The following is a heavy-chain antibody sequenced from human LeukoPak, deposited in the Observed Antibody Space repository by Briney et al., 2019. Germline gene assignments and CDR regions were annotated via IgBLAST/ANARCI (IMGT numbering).Heavy chain of an antibody. D-gene: IGHD3-10*01. CDR1: GFTFSSYA. Sequence: GGSLRLSCAASGFTFSSYATSWVRQAPGKGLEWVSAISGSGGSTYYADSVKGRFTISRDNSKNTLYLQINSLRAEDTAVYYCAKDLIGSGGPWGQGTLVTVSS. CDR2: ISGSGGST. CDR3: AKDLIGSGGP. J-gene: IGHJ5*02. V-gene: IGHV3-23*01.